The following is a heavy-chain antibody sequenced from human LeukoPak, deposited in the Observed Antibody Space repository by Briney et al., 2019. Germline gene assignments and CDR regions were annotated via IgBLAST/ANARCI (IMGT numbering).Heavy chain of an antibody. D-gene: IGHD1-26*01. Sequence: PPGGSLRLSCAASGFTFTSYNINWVRQAPGKGLEWVSCIGLSSTTTYYADSVTGRFTISRDNAKNSVYLQMNSLRAEDTALYYCARALHFDLWGRGTLVTVSS. CDR1: GFTFTSYN. J-gene: IGHJ2*01. CDR2: IGLSSTTT. V-gene: IGHV3-48*01. CDR3: ARALHFDL.